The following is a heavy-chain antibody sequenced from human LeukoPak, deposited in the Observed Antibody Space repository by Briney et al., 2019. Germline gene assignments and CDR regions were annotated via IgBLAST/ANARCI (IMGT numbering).Heavy chain of an antibody. J-gene: IGHJ4*02. V-gene: IGHV3-64D*06. CDR2: ISSNGDNT. CDR1: GFTFSTYV. CDR3: VRRTGY. Sequence: PGGSLRLSCSVSGFTFSTYVMHWVRQAPGKGPEYVSAISSNGDNTYYADSVKGRFTISRDNSKNTLYLQMSSLRADDTAVYYCVRRTGYWGQGTLVTVSS.